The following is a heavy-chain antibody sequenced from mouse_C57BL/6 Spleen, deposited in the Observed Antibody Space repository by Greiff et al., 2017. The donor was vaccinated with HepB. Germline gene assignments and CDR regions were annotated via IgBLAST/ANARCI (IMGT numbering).Heavy chain of an antibody. D-gene: IGHD1-1*01. CDR2: ISSGGSYT. CDR1: GFTFSSYG. Sequence: EVKLVESGGDLVKPGGSLKLSCAASGFTFSSYGMSWVRQTPDKRLEWVATISSGGSYTYYQDSVKGRFTISRDNAKNTLYLQMSSLKSEDTAMYYCARRGTTGSYFDYWGQGTTLTVSS. V-gene: IGHV5-6*02. J-gene: IGHJ2*01. CDR3: ARRGTTGSYFDY.